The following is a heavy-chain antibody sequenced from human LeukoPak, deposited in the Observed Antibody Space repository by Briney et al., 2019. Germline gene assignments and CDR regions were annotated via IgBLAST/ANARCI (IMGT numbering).Heavy chain of an antibody. D-gene: IGHD3-10*01. Sequence: SETLSLTCAVYGGSFSGYYWSWIRQPPGKGLEWIGYIYYSGSTYYNPSLKSRVTISVDTSKNQFSLKLRSVIAADTAVYYCARQGLLSGWFDPWGQGTLVTVSS. CDR3: ARQGLLSGWFDP. CDR2: IYYSGST. CDR1: GGSFSGYY. V-gene: IGHV4-30-4*08. J-gene: IGHJ5*02.